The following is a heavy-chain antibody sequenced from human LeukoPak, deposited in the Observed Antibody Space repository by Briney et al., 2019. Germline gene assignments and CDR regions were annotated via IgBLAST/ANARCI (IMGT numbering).Heavy chain of an antibody. Sequence: PGGSLRLSCAASGFTFSDYYMSWIRQAPGKGLEWVSYISSSGSTIYYADSVKGRFTISRDNAKNMLYLQMNSLRAGDTAMYYCARESRTGRFDYWGQGTLVTVSS. CDR3: ARESRTGRFDY. J-gene: IGHJ4*02. V-gene: IGHV3-11*01. D-gene: IGHD2-2*01. CDR1: GFTFSDYY. CDR2: ISSSGSTI.